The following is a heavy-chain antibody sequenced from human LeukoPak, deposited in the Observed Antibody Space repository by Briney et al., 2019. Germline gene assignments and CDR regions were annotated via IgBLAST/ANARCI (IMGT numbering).Heavy chain of an antibody. CDR3: ARLSYYYDSSGYYYFVHNAFDI. D-gene: IGHD3-22*01. J-gene: IGHJ3*02. V-gene: IGHV5-51*01. CDR2: IYPGDSDT. Sequence: GESLKISCKASGYSFSIYWIGWVRQMPGKGLEWMGIIYPGDSDTRYSPSFQGQVSISADKSISTAYLQWSSLKASDTAMYYCARLSYYYDSSGYYYFVHNAFDIWGQGTMVTVSS. CDR1: GYSFSIYW.